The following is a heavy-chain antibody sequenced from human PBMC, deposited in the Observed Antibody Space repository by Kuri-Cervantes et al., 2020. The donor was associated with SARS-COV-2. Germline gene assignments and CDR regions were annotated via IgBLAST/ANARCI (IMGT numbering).Heavy chain of an antibody. CDR1: GFTVSSNE. J-gene: IGHJ4*02. CDR3: ANSLVWELYY. V-gene: IGHV3-38-3*01. CDR2: ISGGST. D-gene: IGHD1-26*01. Sequence: GGSLRLSCAASGFTVSSNEMSWVRQALGKGLEWVSSISGGSTYYADSRKGRFTISRDNSKNTLHLQMNSLRAEDTAVYYCANSLVWELYYWGQGTLVTVSS.